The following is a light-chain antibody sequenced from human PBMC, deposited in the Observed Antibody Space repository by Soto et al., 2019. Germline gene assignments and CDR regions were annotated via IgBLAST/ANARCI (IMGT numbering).Light chain of an antibody. CDR3: QQHNNCPLT. V-gene: IGKV3-15*01. CDR1: QSVSSN. CDR2: GAS. Sequence: EIVMTQSPASLSVSPGERATLSCRASQSVSSNLAWYQQKPGQAPRLLVYGASTRAPGIPARFSGSGSGTQFTLTISSLQSEDFAVYYCQQHNNCPLTFGGGTKVEIK. J-gene: IGKJ4*01.